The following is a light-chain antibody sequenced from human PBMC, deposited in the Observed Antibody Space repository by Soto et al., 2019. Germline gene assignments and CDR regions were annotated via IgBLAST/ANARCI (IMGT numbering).Light chain of an antibody. CDR1: QSVNNN. J-gene: IGKJ2*01. V-gene: IGKV3-15*01. CDR3: QQYSNWPYT. Sequence: EIVMTQSPATLSVSPGERATLSCRASQSVNNNLAWYQQKPGQAPSLLIYGASTRATGIPARFSGSGSGTEVTLTISSLQSEDFAVYYCQQYSNWPYTFGQGTKLEIK. CDR2: GAS.